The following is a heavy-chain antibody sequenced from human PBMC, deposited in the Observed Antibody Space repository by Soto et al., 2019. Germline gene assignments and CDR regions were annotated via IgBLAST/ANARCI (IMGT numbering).Heavy chain of an antibody. Sequence: QVQLVQSGAEVKKPGSSVKVSCKASGGTFSRDTINWVRQAPGQGLEWMGRIIPIAAIANYTQKFQGRVTITVDKSSTTAYMEVSSLRSDDTAVYYCARGSTIVRGAPSWFDPWGQGTLVTVSS. J-gene: IGHJ5*02. CDR3: ARGSTIVRGAPSWFDP. V-gene: IGHV1-69*02. CDR1: GGTFSRDT. CDR2: IIPIAAIA. D-gene: IGHD3-10*01.